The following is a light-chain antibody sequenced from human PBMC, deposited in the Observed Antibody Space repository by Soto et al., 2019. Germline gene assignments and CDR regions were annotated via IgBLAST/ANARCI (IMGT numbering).Light chain of an antibody. CDR1: QTVSNFF. CDR3: QQYEKSPIT. Sequence: EIVLTQSPGILSLSPGERATLSCRASQTVSNFFLAWYQQKPNQAPRLLIYGASSRATGIPDRFSGSGSETDFTLTISRLEPEDFAVYYCQQYEKSPITFGQGTRLE. J-gene: IGKJ5*01. V-gene: IGKV3-20*01. CDR2: GAS.